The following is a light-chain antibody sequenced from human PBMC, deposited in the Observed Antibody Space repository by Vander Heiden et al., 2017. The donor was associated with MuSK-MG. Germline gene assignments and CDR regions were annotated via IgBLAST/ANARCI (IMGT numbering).Light chain of an antibody. J-gene: IGLJ2*01. CDR2: DDS. V-gene: IGLV3-21*02. CDR1: NIGSKS. CDR3: QVWDSSSDQRV. Sequence: SYVLTQPPSVSVAPGQTARITCGGNNIGSKSVHWYQQKPGQAPVLGGYDDSDRPSGIPERFSGSNSGNTATLTISRVEAGDKADYDGQVWDSSSDQRVFGGGTKLTVL.